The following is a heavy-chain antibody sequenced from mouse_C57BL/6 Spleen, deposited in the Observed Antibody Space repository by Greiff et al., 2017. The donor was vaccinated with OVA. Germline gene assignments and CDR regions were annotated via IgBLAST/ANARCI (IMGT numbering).Heavy chain of an antibody. J-gene: IGHJ4*01. Sequence: VQLQQSGAELVRPGASVKLSCTASGFNIKDYYMHWVKQRPEQGLEWIGRIDPEDGDTAYAPKFQGKATMTADTSSNTAYLQLSSLTSEDTAVYYCTLDSSGYYAMDYWGQGTSVTVSS. CDR3: TLDSSGYYAMDY. D-gene: IGHD3-2*02. CDR1: GFNIKDYY. CDR2: IDPEDGDT. V-gene: IGHV14-1*01.